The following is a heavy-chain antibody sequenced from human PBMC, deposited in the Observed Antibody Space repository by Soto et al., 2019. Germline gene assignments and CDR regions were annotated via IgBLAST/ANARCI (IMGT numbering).Heavy chain of an antibody. CDR1: CYTFTSYG. CDR3: ARDTRSGESAY. Sequence: QVQLVQSGAEVKKPGASVKVSCKASCYTFTSYGISGVRQAPGQGLEWMGWINVYTGNTNYSQKLQGRVTMTTDSSTSTAYLDLRSPRSDDTALYFFARDTRSGESAYWGQGTLVSVSS. J-gene: IGHJ4*02. V-gene: IGHV1-18*01. CDR2: INVYTGNT. D-gene: IGHD3-10*01.